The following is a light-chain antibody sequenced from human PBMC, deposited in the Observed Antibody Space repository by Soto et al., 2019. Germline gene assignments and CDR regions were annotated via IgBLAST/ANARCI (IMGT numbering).Light chain of an antibody. Sequence: DIQMTQSPSSLSASVGDRVTIACQASDEINNYLSWFQQKPVKAPKLLIHDASKLEAGVPSRFSGSGSGAGFTFTITSLQAEDTATYFCQQYDDLPYTFGQGTKLEIK. CDR1: DEINNY. V-gene: IGKV1-33*01. CDR2: DAS. J-gene: IGKJ2*01. CDR3: QQYDDLPYT.